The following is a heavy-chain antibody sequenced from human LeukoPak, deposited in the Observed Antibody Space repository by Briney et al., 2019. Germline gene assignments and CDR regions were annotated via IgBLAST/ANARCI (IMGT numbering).Heavy chain of an antibody. CDR1: GYTFTDFY. D-gene: IGHD6-19*01. J-gene: IGHJ4*02. Sequence: VKISCKASGYTFTDFYMHWVQQAPGKGLQWLGRVDPADGETIFAEKIQGRVTITADTSTDTAYMELSSLRSEDTAVYYCATEKAVPGTTRYFDYWGQGTLVTVSS. CDR2: VDPADGET. CDR3: ATEKAVPGTTRYFDY. V-gene: IGHV1-69-2*01.